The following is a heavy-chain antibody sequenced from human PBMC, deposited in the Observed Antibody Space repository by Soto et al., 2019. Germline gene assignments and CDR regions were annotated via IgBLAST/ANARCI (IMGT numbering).Heavy chain of an antibody. Sequence: GASVKVSCKASGYTFTNYAMHWVRQAPGQRLEWMGWINAAIGNTKYSQKFQGSVTITRDTSANTAYMELSSLRSEDTAVYYCERRNVYGSGSYSFDYWGQGTLVTVSS. V-gene: IGHV1-3*01. J-gene: IGHJ4*02. D-gene: IGHD3-10*01. CDR1: GYTFTNYA. CDR2: INAAIGNT. CDR3: ERRNVYGSGSYSFDY.